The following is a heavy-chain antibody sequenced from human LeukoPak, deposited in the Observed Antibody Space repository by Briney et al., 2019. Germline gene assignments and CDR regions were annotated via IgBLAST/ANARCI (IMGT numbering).Heavy chain of an antibody. Sequence: SVKVSCKASGGTFSSYAISWVRQAPGQGLEWMGRIIPIFGMANYAQKFQGRVTITADKSTSTAYMELSSLRSEDTAVYYCARDRGGIVVVTAISDWFDPWGQGTLVTVSS. CDR1: GGTFSSYA. J-gene: IGHJ5*02. CDR2: IIPIFGMA. D-gene: IGHD2-21*02. CDR3: ARDRGGIVVVTAISDWFDP. V-gene: IGHV1-69*04.